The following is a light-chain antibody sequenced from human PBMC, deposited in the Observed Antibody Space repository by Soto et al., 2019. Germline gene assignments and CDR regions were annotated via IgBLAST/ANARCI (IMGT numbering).Light chain of an antibody. J-gene: IGKJ4*01. V-gene: IGKV1-27*01. Sequence: IHRTQAPSSLSASVGERVTITCRVSLPIINYLAWNQQKPGNIPTLMIYAASTLQAAVPSRFRGSGSRTDFTTTISSLQPEDVAAYYCQKYNSPPLTFGRGTKVDIK. CDR2: AAS. CDR3: QKYNSPPLT. CDR1: LPIINY.